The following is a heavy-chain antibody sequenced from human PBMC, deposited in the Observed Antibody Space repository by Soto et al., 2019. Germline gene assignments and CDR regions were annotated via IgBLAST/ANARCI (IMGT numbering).Heavy chain of an antibody. D-gene: IGHD6-6*01. CDR2: ISSNGGST. V-gene: IGHV3-64*01. J-gene: IGHJ4*02. CDR1: GFTFSSYA. Sequence: GGSLRLSCAASGFTFSSYAMHWVRQAPGKGLEYVSAISSNGGSTYYANSVKGRFTISRDNSKNTLYLQMGSLRAEDMAVYYCARGTIEYSSTSEFDYWGQGTLVTVSS. CDR3: ARGTIEYSSTSEFDY.